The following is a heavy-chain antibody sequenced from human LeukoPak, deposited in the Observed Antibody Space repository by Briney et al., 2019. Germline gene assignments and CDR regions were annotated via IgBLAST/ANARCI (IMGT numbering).Heavy chain of an antibody. J-gene: IGHJ4*02. Sequence: GGSLRLSCAASGFTFSSYWMHWVRQAPGKGLLWVSLINSDGNNRGYADSVKGRFTVSRDNAKNTLYLQMNSLRAEDTAVYYCAKDLTGVNYCLDQWGQGTLVTVSS. CDR2: INSDGNNR. CDR1: GFTFSSYW. CDR3: AKDLTGVNYCLDQ. D-gene: IGHD1-7*01. V-gene: IGHV3-74*01.